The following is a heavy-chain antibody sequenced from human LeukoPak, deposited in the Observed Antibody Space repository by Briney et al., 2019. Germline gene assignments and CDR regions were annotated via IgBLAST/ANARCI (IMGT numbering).Heavy chain of an antibody. J-gene: IGHJ4*02. V-gene: IGHV3-23*01. CDR2: VTGRGGST. CDR3: AKWGDFDILTGYYVSDF. CDR1: GFTFSNYA. D-gene: IGHD3-9*01. Sequence: PGASLRLSCVASGFTFSNYAMSWVRQAPGKRLEWVSAVTGRGGSTYYADSVKGRFTISRDNSRNTLFLQMNSLRAEDTAIYYCAKWGDFDILTGYYVSDFWGQGTLATVSS.